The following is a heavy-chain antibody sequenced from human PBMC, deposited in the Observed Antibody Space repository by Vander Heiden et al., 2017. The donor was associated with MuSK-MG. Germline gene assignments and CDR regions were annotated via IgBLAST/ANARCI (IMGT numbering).Heavy chain of an antibody. V-gene: IGHV3-23*01. J-gene: IGHJ4*02. CDR3: AEEGEALGWSEGNY. CDR1: GFPFSSYS. CDR2: ISGSGGST. Sequence: EVQLLESGGGLVQPGGSLRLSCAASGFPFSSYSMGWVRQAPGKGLEWVSAISGSGGSTYYADSVKGRFTISRDNSKNTLYLQMNSLRAEDTAVYYCAEEGEALGWSEGNYWCQGTLVTVSS. D-gene: IGHD6-19*01.